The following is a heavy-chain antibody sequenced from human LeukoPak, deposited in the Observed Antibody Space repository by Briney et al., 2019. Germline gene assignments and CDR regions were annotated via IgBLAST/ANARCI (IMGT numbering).Heavy chain of an antibody. Sequence: SETLSLTCTVSGGSISSNNYYWGWIRQPPGKGLEWIGSIYYSGSTYYNPSLKSRVTISVDTPKNQFSLKLSSVTAADTAVYYCARVITGWYADYYYYMDVWGKGTTVTVSS. CDR2: IYYSGST. CDR1: GGSISSNNYY. V-gene: IGHV4-39*07. CDR3: ARVITGWYADYYYYMDV. J-gene: IGHJ6*03. D-gene: IGHD6-19*01.